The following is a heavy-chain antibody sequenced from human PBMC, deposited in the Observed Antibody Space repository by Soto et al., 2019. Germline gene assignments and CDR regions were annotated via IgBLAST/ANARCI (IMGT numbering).Heavy chain of an antibody. D-gene: IGHD3-22*01. V-gene: IGHV3-33*01. CDR1: GFTFSSYG. Sequence: GGSLRLSCAASGFTFSSYGMHWVRQAPGKGLEWVAVIWYDGSNKYYADSVKGRFTISRDNSKNTLYLQMNSLRAEDTAVYYCARDGYYYDSSGYYFDYWGQGTLVTVSS. J-gene: IGHJ4*02. CDR3: ARDGYYYDSSGYYFDY. CDR2: IWYDGSNK.